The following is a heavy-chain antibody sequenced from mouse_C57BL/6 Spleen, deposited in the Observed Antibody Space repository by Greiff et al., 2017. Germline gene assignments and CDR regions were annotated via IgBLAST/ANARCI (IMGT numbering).Heavy chain of an antibody. D-gene: IGHD2-5*01. J-gene: IGHJ3*01. CDR2: IYPGDGDT. CDR3: ARRDYSNYAWFAY. CDR1: GYAFSSSW. Sequence: QVQLKESGPELVKPGASVKISCKASGYAFSSSWMNWVKQRPGKGLEWIGRIYPGDGDTNYNGKFKGKATLTADKSSSTAYMQLSSLTSEDSAVYFCARRDYSNYAWFAYWGQGTLVTVSA. V-gene: IGHV1-82*01.